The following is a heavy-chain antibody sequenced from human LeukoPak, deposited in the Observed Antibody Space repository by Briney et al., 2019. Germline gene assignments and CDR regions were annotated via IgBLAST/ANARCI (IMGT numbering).Heavy chain of an antibody. D-gene: IGHD6-19*01. CDR3: ARERVSSGPNAFDI. Sequence: PGGSLRLSCAASGFTFSSYWMSWVRQAPGKGLEWVANIKQDGSEKYYVDSVKGRFTISRDNAKNSLYLQMNSLRAEDTAVYYCARERVSSGPNAFDIWGQGTMVTVSS. CDR2: IKQDGSEK. CDR1: GFTFSSYW. J-gene: IGHJ3*02. V-gene: IGHV3-7*01.